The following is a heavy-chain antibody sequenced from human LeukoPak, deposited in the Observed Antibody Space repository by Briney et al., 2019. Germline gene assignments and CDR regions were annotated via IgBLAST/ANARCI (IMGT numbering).Heavy chain of an antibody. CDR3: ARGGFLEWLSGYYFDY. V-gene: IGHV3-30*03. D-gene: IGHD3-3*01. CDR1: GFIFSTYG. CDR2: ISYDGSNK. Sequence: GGSLRLSCAASGFIFSTYGMHWVRQAPGKGLEWVAVISYDGSNKYYADSVKGRFTISRDNSKNTLYLQMNSLRAEDTAVYYCARGGFLEWLSGYYFDYWGQGTLVTVSS. J-gene: IGHJ4*02.